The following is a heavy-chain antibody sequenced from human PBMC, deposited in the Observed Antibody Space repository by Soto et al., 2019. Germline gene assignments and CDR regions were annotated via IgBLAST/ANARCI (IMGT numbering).Heavy chain of an antibody. Sequence: GGSLRLSCAASGFTFSSYAMSWVRQAPGKGLEWVSAISGSGGSTYYADSVKGRFTISRDNSKNTLYLQMNSLRAEDTAVYYCAKDPWIPRIPYGMDVWGQGTTVTVSS. V-gene: IGHV3-23*01. J-gene: IGHJ6*02. CDR3: AKDPWIPRIPYGMDV. CDR2: ISGSGGST. CDR1: GFTFSSYA. D-gene: IGHD2-2*03.